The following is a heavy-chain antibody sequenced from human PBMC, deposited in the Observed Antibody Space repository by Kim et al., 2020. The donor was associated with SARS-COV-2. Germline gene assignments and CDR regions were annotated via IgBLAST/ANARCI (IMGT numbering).Heavy chain of an antibody. V-gene: IGHV4-39*01. CDR2: IYYSGST. Sequence: SETLSLTCTVSGGSISSSSYYWGWIRQPPGKGLEWIGSIYYSGSTYYNPSLKSRVTISVDTSKNQFSLKLSSVTAADTAVYYCARHFGKGYCTNGVCQYWYFDLWGRGTLVTVSS. CDR1: GGSISSSSYY. CDR3: ARHFGKGYCTNGVCQYWYFDL. D-gene: IGHD2-8*01. J-gene: IGHJ2*01.